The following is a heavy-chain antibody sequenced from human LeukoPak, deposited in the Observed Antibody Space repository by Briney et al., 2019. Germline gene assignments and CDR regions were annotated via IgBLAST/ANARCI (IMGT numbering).Heavy chain of an antibody. D-gene: IGHD3-16*01. V-gene: IGHV3-30*02. CDR1: GFTFSSYG. CDR3: AKVHLGAWGGLYYFDY. J-gene: IGHJ4*02. CDR2: IRYDGSNK. Sequence: PGGSLRLSCAASGFTFSSYGMHWVRQAPGKGLEWVAFIRYDGSNKYYADSVKGRFTISRDNSKNTLYLQMNSLRAEDTAVYYCAKVHLGAWGGLYYFDYWGQGTLVTVSS.